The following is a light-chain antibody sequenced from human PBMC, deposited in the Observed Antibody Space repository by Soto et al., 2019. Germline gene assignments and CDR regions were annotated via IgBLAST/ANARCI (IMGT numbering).Light chain of an antibody. Sequence: EIVLTQSPGTLSLSPGERATLSCRAIQSVSSDSLAWYQHKLGQAPRLLIYGASTRATGIPDRFSGSGSGTDFTLTISKVEPEDFAVYYCQQYGTPRSVTFGQGTRLEI. CDR2: GAS. CDR3: QQYGTPRSVT. J-gene: IGKJ5*01. V-gene: IGKV3-20*01. CDR1: QSVSSDS.